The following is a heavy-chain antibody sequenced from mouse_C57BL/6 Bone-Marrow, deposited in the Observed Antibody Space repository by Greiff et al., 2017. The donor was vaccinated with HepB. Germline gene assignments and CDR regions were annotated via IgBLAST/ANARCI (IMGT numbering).Heavy chain of an antibody. J-gene: IGHJ1*03. CDR1: GFNIKDYY. CDR3: TPDYYGRRRYFDV. D-gene: IGHD1-1*01. Sequence: VQLQQSGAELVRPGASVKLSCTASGFNIKDYYMHWVKQRPEQGLEWIGRIDPEDGDTEYAPKFQGKATMTADTSSNTAYLQLSSLTSEDTAVYYCTPDYYGRRRYFDVWGTGTTVTVSS. V-gene: IGHV14-1*01. CDR2: IDPEDGDT.